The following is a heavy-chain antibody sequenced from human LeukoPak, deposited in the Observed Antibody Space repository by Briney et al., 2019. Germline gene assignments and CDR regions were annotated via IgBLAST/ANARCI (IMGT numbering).Heavy chain of an antibody. CDR1: GYTFTSYG. Sequence: ASVKVSCTASGYTFTSYGISWVRQAPGQGLEWMGWISAYNGNTNYAQKLQGRVTMTTDTSTSTAYMELRSLRSDDTAVYYCARVTPWLAATPDGYWGQGTLVTVSS. D-gene: IGHD6-13*01. J-gene: IGHJ4*02. V-gene: IGHV1-18*01. CDR2: ISAYNGNT. CDR3: ARVTPWLAATPDGY.